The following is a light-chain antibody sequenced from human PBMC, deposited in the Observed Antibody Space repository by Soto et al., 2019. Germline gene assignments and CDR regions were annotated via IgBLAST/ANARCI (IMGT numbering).Light chain of an antibody. CDR3: QQFGSSPRT. CDR2: GIF. V-gene: IGKV3-20*01. J-gene: IGKJ1*01. CDR1: QSVGSDY. Sequence: EIVLTQSPRTLSLSPGERATLSCRASQSVGSDYVAWYQHRPGQAPRLLFSGIFRRATGIPDRFSGSGSGTDFTLTINRLEPEDFALYYCQQFGSSPRTFGQGTKV.